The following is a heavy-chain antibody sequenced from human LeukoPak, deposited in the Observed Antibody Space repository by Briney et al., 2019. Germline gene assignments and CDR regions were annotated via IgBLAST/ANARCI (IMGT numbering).Heavy chain of an antibody. CDR1: GYRFTSYW. D-gene: IGHD2-15*01. V-gene: IGHV5-51*01. CDR2: IYPGDSDT. CDR3: ARHEPHCCSGDSCYPRY. J-gene: IGHJ4*02. Sequence: PGESLKISCKGSGYRFTSYWIGWVRQMPGKGLEWMGNIYPGDSDTRYSPSFQGQVTISADKSISTAYLQWSSLKASDTAMYYCARHEPHCCSGDSCYPRYWGQGTLVTVSS.